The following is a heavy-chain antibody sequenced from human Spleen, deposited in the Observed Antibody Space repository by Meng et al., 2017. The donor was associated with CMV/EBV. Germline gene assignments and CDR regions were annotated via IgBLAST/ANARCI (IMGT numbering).Heavy chain of an antibody. D-gene: IGHD2-2*01. V-gene: IGHV3-21*01. CDR2: ISSSNSYI. J-gene: IGHJ4*02. Sequence: GESLKISCAASGFIFSDHYMDWVRQAPGKGLEWVSFISSSNSYISYADSVKGRFTVSRDNAKNSLYLQLDSLRAEDTAVYYCTSYCSTTDCSQDLGWGQGTLVTVSS. CDR1: GFIFSDHY. CDR3: TSYCSTTDCSQDLG.